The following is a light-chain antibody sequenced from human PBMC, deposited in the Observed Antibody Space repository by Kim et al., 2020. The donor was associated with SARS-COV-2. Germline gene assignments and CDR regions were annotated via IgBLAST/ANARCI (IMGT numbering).Light chain of an antibody. V-gene: IGKV3-11*01. CDR1: QSVSSY. CDR3: QQRSNWPIT. CDR2: DAS. J-gene: IGKJ3*01. Sequence: LSPGERATLSCRASQSVSSYLAWYQQKPGQAPRLLIYDASNRATGIPARFSGSGSGTDFTLTISSLEPEDFAVYYCQQRSNWPITFGPRTKVDI.